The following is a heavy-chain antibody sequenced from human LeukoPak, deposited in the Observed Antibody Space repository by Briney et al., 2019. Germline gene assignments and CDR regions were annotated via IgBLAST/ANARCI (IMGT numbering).Heavy chain of an antibody. CDR2: MNPNSGNT. CDR1: GYTFTSYD. J-gene: IGHJ4*02. CDR3: ARGRRTVTTVTTGYYFDY. D-gene: IGHD4-17*01. V-gene: IGHV1-8*01. Sequence: ASVKVSCKASGYTFTSYDINWVRQATGQGLEWMGWMNPNSGNTGYAQKFQGRVTMTRNTSISTAYMELSSLRSEDTAVYYCARGRRTVTTVTTGYYFDYWGQGTLVTVSS.